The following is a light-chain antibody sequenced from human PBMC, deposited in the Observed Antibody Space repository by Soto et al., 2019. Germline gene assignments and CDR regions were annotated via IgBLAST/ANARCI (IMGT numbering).Light chain of an antibody. CDR3: HQRSSWPYT. J-gene: IGKJ2*01. CDR1: QRIGSS. CDR2: DAS. Sequence: EIALTQSPDTLSLSPGERATLSCRASQRIGSSLAWYQHKPGQAPRLVIYDASKRATGIPARFSASGSGTDFTLTISSLETEDLGIYYCHQRSSWPYTFGQGTNLEIK. V-gene: IGKV3-11*01.